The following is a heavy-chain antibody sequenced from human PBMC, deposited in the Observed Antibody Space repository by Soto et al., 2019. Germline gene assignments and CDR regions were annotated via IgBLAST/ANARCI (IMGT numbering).Heavy chain of an antibody. D-gene: IGHD3-10*01. V-gene: IGHV4-39*01. J-gene: IGHJ5*02. CDR1: GVSLRTTVTY. Sequence: QVQLQESGPGLVRPSETLSLTCSVSGVSLRTTVTYWGWIRQSPGKGLEWIGNIFYRGDAYYNPSLKSRLTMSVDTSKNQLSLKLSSVSAADTAVYYCATLMSFSSGVSASHGETGWFDPWGQGTLVTVSS. CDR2: IFYRGDA. CDR3: ATLMSFSSGVSASHGETGWFDP.